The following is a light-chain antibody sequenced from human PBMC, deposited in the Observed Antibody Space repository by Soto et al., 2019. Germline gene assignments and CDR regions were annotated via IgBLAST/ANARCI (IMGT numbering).Light chain of an antibody. CDR2: AAS. V-gene: IGKV1-39*01. CDR3: QQSYSTLSIT. J-gene: IGKJ5*01. CDR1: QPIDTF. Sequence: DIQMTQSPSSVSASVGDSVTITCRASQPIDTFLHWYQQKPGRAPNLLIYAASNLQSGVPSRFRGSGSGTDFTLTISSLQPEDCATYYCQQSYSTLSITFGQGTRLEI.